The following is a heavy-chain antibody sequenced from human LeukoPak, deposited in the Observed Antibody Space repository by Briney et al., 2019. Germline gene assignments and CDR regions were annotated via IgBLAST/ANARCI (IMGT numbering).Heavy chain of an antibody. Sequence: SETLSLTCTVSGGSISSYYWSWIRQPPGKGLEWIGYIYSSGSTNYNPSLKSRVTMSADTSKNQFSLKLSSVTAAGTAVYYCARVPRSYYYYYYMDVWGKGTTVTVSS. CDR1: GGSISSYY. CDR3: ARVPRSYYYYYYMDV. V-gene: IGHV4-59*01. J-gene: IGHJ6*03. CDR2: IYSSGST.